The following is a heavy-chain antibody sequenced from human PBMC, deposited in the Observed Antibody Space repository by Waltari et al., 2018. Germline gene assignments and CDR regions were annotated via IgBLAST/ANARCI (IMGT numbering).Heavy chain of an antibody. CDR1: GGTFSSYH. CDR3: GIVLMSTAIYGMDV. D-gene: IGHD2-21*02. J-gene: IGHJ6*02. Sequence: QVQLVQSGAEVKKPGSSVKVSCKASGGTFSSYHITWVRQAPGQGLEWMGGISPNFGTTNAAQRFQGRVTITADESTSTAYMELSSLRSDDTAVYYCGIVLMSTAIYGMDVWGQGTTVVVSS. V-gene: IGHV1-69*01. CDR2: ISPNFGTT.